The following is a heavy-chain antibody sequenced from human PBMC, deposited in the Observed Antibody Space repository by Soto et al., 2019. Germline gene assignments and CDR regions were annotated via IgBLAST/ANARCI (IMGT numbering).Heavy chain of an antibody. J-gene: IGHJ5*02. CDR3: ARDFGGFDP. V-gene: IGHV1-3*05. CDR2: INAGNGNT. Sequence: QVPLVQSGAEEMKPGASVEVSCKASGYTFTSYAMHWVRQAPGQRLERMGWINAGNGNTKYSQKFQARVTITRDTAGITAYMELSSLRSEDTAVYYCARDFGGFDPWGQGTLVTVSS. D-gene: IGHD3-3*01. CDR1: GYTFTSYA.